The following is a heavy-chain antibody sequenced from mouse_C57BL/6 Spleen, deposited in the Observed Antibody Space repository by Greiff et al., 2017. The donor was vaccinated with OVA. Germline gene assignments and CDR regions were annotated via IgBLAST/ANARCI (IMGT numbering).Heavy chain of an antibody. CDR2: IDPETGGP. V-gene: IGHV1-15*01. J-gene: IGHJ2*01. D-gene: IGHD1-1*01. Sequence: QVQLKESGAELVRPGASVTLSCKASGYTFTDYEMHRVKQTPVHGLEWIGAIDPETGGPAYNQKFKGKAILTADKSSSTAYMELRSLTSEDSAVYYCTRGHYGSSYYFDYWGQGTTLTVSS. CDR1: GYTFTDYE. CDR3: TRGHYGSSYYFDY.